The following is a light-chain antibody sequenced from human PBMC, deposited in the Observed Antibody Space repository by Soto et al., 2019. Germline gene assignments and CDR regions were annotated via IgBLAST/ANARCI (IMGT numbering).Light chain of an antibody. CDR1: SSNIGAGYD. V-gene: IGLV1-40*01. CDR2: GNS. Sequence: QSVLTQPHSVSGAPGQRVTISCTGSSSNIGAGYDVHWYQQLPGTAPKLLIYGNSNRPSGVPDRFSGSKSGTSASLAITGLQAEDEADYYCQSYDSSLSGSHVVFGGGTKVTVL. CDR3: QSYDSSLSGSHVV. J-gene: IGLJ2*01.